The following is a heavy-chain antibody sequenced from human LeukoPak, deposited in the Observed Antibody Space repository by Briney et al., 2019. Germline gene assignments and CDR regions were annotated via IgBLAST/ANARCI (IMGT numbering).Heavy chain of an antibody. V-gene: IGHV1-2*02. J-gene: IGHJ4*02. CDR1: GYTFTGYY. Sequence: ASVKVSCKASGYTFTGYYMHWVRQAPGQGLEWMGWINPNSGGTNYAQKFQGRVTMTRDMSTSTVYMELSSLRSEDTAVYYCARVDADASTETTNYFDYWGQGTLVTVSS. CDR2: INPNSGGT. D-gene: IGHD4-17*01. CDR3: ARVDADASTETTNYFDY.